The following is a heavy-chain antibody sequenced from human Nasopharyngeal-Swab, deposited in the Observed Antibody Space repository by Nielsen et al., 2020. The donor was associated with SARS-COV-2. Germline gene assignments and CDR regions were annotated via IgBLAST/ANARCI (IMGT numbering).Heavy chain of an antibody. CDR3: ARGVVVVAATAPPRSLGRGPSETSHYYMDV. J-gene: IGHJ6*03. D-gene: IGHD2-15*01. V-gene: IGHV4-59*12. CDR2: IYYSGST. Sequence: RQAPGKGLEWIGYIYYSGSTNYNPSLKSRVTISVDTSKNQFSLKLSSVTAADTAVYYCARGVVVVAATAPPRSLGRGPSETSHYYMDVWGKGTTVTVSS.